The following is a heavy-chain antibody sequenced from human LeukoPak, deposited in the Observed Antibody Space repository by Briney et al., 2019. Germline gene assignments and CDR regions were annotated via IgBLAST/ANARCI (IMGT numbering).Heavy chain of an antibody. CDR3: ATYVVVTAGLY. D-gene: IGHD2-21*02. CDR1: GFTFSSYW. V-gene: IGHV3-74*01. J-gene: IGHJ4*02. CDR2: VIGDGTGA. Sequence: PGGSLRLSCTASGFTFSSYWMHWVRQAPGKGLEWVARVIGDGTGATYADSVRGRFTISRDNAKNTLYLQMNSLGAEDTAVYYCATYVVVTAGLYWGQGTLVNVSS.